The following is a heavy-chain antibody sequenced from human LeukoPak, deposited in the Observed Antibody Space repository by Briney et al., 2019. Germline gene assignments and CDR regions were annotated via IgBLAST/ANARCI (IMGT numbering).Heavy chain of an antibody. J-gene: IGHJ4*02. CDR3: VGGSKMITTYFDY. CDR2: TYQRSKWYS. Sequence: SQTLSLTCAISGDSVSSNSAAWNWIRQSPSRGLEWLGRTYQRSKWYSDYAVYVKGRITINPDTSKNQFSLQLNSVSPEDTAVYYCVGGSKMITTYFDYWGQGTLVTVSS. V-gene: IGHV6-1*01. D-gene: IGHD3-16*01. CDR1: GDSVSSNSAA.